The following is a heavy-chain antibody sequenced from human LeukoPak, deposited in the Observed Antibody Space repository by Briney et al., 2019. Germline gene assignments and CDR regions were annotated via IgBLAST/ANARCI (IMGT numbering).Heavy chain of an antibody. CDR3: ASFLEWLLIFDY. CDR1: GGSISSGDYY. V-gene: IGHV4-30-4*08. J-gene: IGHJ4*02. Sequence: SQTLSLTCTVSGGSISSGDYYWSWIRQPPGKGLEWIGYIYYSGSTYYNPSLKSRVTISVDTSKNQFSLKLSSVTAADTAAYYCASFLEWLLIFDYWGQGTLVTVSS. CDR2: IYYSGST. D-gene: IGHD3-3*01.